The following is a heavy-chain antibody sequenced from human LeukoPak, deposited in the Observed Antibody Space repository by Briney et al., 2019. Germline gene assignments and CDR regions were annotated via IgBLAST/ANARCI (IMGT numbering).Heavy chain of an antibody. D-gene: IGHD6-19*01. V-gene: IGHV3-66*01. CDR1: GFVSSNY. Sequence: GGSLRLSCTASGFVSSNYMSWVRQTPGKGLEWVSVIYSGGITYYADSVKGRFTVSRDNSKNTVYLEMNSLRAEDTAVYYCARSSMAVAGTLDYWGQGTLVTVSS. CDR3: ARSSMAVAGTLDY. CDR2: IYSGGIT. J-gene: IGHJ4*02.